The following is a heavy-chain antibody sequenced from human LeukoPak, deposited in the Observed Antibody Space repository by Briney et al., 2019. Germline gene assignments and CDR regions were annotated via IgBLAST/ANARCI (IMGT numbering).Heavy chain of an antibody. Sequence: SETLSLTCTVSGGSISSSSYYWGWIRQPPGKGLEWIRSIYYSGSTYYNPSLKSRVTISVDTSKNQFSLKLSSVTAADTAVYYCARLIAAAGTQNWLDPWGQGTLVTVSS. V-gene: IGHV4-39*07. CDR2: IYYSGST. CDR1: GGSISSSSYY. J-gene: IGHJ5*02. D-gene: IGHD6-13*01. CDR3: ARLIAAAGTQNWLDP.